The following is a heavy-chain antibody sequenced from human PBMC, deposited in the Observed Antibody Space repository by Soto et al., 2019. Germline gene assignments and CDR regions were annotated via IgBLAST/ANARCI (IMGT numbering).Heavy chain of an antibody. V-gene: IGHV3-20*04. CDR3: ARDSDDSTGWYDH. CDR1: GFTFDDYS. J-gene: IGHJ5*02. Sequence: EVRLVQSGGGLERPGGSLRLSCAVSGFTFDDYSMTWVRQVPGKGLEWVCGINWNGDRTDYADSVRGRFTISRDNAKNLLYLEVNSLRGKDTALYYCARDSDDSTGWYDHWGQGTLVSVSS. D-gene: IGHD4-4*01. CDR2: INWNGDRT.